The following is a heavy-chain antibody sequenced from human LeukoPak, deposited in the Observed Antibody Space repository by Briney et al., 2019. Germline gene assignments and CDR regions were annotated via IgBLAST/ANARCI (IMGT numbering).Heavy chain of an antibody. CDR1: GGSFSGYY. D-gene: IGHD6-6*01. CDR2: INHSGST. Sequence: SETLSLTCAVYGGSFSGYYWSWIRQPPGKGLEWIGEINHSGSTNYSPSLKSRVTISVDTPKNQFSLKLSSVTAADTAVYYCARGTHIAARRGPLFDYWGQGTLVTVSS. J-gene: IGHJ4*02. V-gene: IGHV4-34*01. CDR3: ARGTHIAARRGPLFDY.